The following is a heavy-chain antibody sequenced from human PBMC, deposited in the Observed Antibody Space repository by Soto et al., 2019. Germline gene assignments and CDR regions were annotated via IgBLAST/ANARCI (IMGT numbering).Heavy chain of an antibody. CDR3: TRGGDPYKTGH. Sequence: ASVKVSCKASGYTFTSYAMHWVRQAPGQRLEWMGWINAGNGNTKYSQKFQGRVTITRDTSASTAYMELSSLNTADTAIYYCTRGGDPYKTGHWGQGTLVTVSS. V-gene: IGHV1-3*01. CDR2: INAGNGNT. CDR1: GYTFTSYA. J-gene: IGHJ4*02. D-gene: IGHD2-21*01.